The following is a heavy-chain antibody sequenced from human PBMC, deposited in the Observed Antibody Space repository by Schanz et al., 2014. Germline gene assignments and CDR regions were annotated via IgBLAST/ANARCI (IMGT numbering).Heavy chain of an antibody. CDR2: ISASGGTT. V-gene: IGHV3-23*01. CDR3: ARKMKVGVYGGKGHDSLDI. D-gene: IGHD3-22*01. J-gene: IGHJ3*02. CDR1: GFTFSDAW. Sequence: EVQLLESGGGLVQPGGFLRLSCAASGFTFSDAWMSWVRQAPGRGLEWVSIISASGGTTYYADSVKGRFTISRDNSKNTLYLQMNSLRAEDTAVYYCARKMKVGVYGGKGHDSLDIWGQGTWVTVSS.